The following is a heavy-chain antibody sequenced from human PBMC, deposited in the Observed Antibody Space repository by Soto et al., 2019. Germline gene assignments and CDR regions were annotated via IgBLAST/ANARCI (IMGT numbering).Heavy chain of an antibody. CDR2: ISSSSSYI. Sequence: EVQLVESGGGLVKPGGSLRLSCAASGFTFSSYSMNWVRQAPGKGLEWVSSISSSSSYIYYADSVKGRFTISRDNAKNSRYLQMNSLRAEDTAVYYCARNARAGIAARMNNWFDPWGEGTLVTVSS. CDR3: ARNARAGIAARMNNWFDP. D-gene: IGHD6-6*01. CDR1: GFTFSSYS. V-gene: IGHV3-21*01. J-gene: IGHJ5*02.